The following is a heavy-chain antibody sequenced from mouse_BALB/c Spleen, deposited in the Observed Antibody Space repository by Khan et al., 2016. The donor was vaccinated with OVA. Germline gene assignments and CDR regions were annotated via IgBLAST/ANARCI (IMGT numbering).Heavy chain of an antibody. Sequence: VQLQESGPGLVAPSQSLSITCTVSGFSLTTYGIHWVRQPPGKGLEWLIVIWSDGASTYNSALKSRLSISKHNSKSQVFLKMNSLQTDDTAMYYCARGNFYAMDYWGQGTSVTVSS. V-gene: IGHV2-6*02. CDR3: ARGNFYAMDY. D-gene: IGHD2-1*01. J-gene: IGHJ4*01. CDR1: GFSLTTYG. CDR2: IWSDGAS.